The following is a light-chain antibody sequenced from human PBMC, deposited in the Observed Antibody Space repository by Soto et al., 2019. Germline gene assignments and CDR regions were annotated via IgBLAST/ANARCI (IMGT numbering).Light chain of an antibody. CDR2: EGT. J-gene: IGLJ2*01. CDR3: CSYGGSSTYVV. CDR1: SRDIGSYNL. V-gene: IGLV2-23*01. Sequence: QSVLTQPASVSGSPEQSITISCTGTSRDIGSYNLVSWYQHHPGKAPKLIIYEGTKRPSGISNRFSGSKSGNTASLTISGLQAEDEADYYCCSYGGSSTYVVFGGGTKVTVL.